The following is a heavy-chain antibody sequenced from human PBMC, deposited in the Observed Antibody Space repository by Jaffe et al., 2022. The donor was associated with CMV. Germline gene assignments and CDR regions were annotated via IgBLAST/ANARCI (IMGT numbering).Heavy chain of an antibody. J-gene: IGHJ3*02. V-gene: IGHV3-23*01. CDR2: ISGSGGST. CDR1: GFTFSSYA. Sequence: EVQLLESGGGLVQPGGSLRLSCAASGFTFSSYAMSWVRQAPGKGLEWVSAISGSGGSTYYADSVKGRFTISRDNSKNTLYLQMNSLRAEDTAVYYCAKDSFAHGWELLGSDAFDIWGQGTMVTVSS. D-gene: IGHD1-26*01. CDR3: AKDSFAHGWELLGSDAFDI.